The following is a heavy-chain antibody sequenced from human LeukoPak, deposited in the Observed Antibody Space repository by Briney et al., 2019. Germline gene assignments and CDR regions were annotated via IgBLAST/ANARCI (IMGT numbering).Heavy chain of an antibody. V-gene: IGHV1-2*04. CDR3: ARGGSSWRLYYFDY. CDR1: GYTFTGYY. CDR2: INPNSGGT. Sequence: ASVKVSCKASGYTFTGYYMHWVRQAPGQGLEWMGWINPNSGGTNYAQKFQGWVTMTRDTSISTAYMELSRLRSDDTAVYYCARGGSSWRLYYFDYWGQGILVTVSS. D-gene: IGHD6-13*01. J-gene: IGHJ4*02.